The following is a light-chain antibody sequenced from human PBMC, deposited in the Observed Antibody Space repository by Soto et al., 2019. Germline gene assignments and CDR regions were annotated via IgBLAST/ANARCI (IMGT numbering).Light chain of an antibody. Sequence: STLSASVGDRVTITCRASQSISSWLAWYQQKLGRAPRLLIYGASSLESGVPSRFSGSGYGTEFTLTISSLQPDDFATYYCQQYNTYSSLTFGGGTKVDIK. CDR1: QSISSW. J-gene: IGKJ4*01. V-gene: IGKV1-5*01. CDR2: GAS. CDR3: QQYNTYSSLT.